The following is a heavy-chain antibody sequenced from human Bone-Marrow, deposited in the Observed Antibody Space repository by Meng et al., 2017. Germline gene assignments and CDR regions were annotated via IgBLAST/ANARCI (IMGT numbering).Heavy chain of an antibody. Sequence: EVQLLESGGGLVQPGGSLRLSCAASGFTFNSFAMGWVRQTPGKGLEWVSAITGGGGVTYYADSVKGRFTISRDNSKNTLYLQMNSLRAEDTAVYYCGKRISGWYYMDYWGRGTLVTVSS. CDR1: GFTFNSFA. J-gene: IGHJ4*02. V-gene: IGHV3-23*01. CDR2: ITGGGGVT. CDR3: GKRISGWYYMDY. D-gene: IGHD6-19*01.